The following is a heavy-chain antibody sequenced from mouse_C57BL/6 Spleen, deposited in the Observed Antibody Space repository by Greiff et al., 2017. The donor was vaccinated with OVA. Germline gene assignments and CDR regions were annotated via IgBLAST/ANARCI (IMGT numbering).Heavy chain of an antibody. CDR2: INPNNGGT. CDR3: ARKAWGYAMDY. Sequence: EVQLQQSGPELVKPGASVKISCKASGYTFTDYYMNWVQQSHGKSLEWIGDINPNNGGTSYNQKFKGKATLTVDKSSSTAYMELRSLTSEDSAVYYCARKAWGYAMDYWGQGTSVTVSS. D-gene: IGHD4-1*01. V-gene: IGHV1-26*01. CDR1: GYTFTDYY. J-gene: IGHJ4*01.